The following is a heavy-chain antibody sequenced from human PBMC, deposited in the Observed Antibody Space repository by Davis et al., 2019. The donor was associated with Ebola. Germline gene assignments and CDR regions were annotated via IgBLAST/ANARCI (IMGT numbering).Heavy chain of an antibody. CDR1: GFTFSGCD. CDR3: VKRGRHGPGTTDFGY. CDR2: ISRGGSYT. Sequence: GGSLRLSCAASGFTFSGCDMSWVRQAAGKGLEWVSGISRGGSYTYYADSVRGRSTIARDNSENTQHQQMNSLRVDDTALYYCVKRGRHGPGTTDFGYWGQRTLVTVSS. V-gene: IGHV3-23*01. D-gene: IGHD1-14*01. J-gene: IGHJ4*02.